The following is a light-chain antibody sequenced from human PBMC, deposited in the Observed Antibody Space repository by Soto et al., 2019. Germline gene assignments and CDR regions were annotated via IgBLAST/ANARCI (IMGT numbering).Light chain of an antibody. J-gene: IGKJ1*01. V-gene: IGKV3-11*01. CDR3: QQRVSGPWT. CDR1: QSVAKY. CDR2: ETS. Sequence: EIVLTQSPATLSLSPGDGATLSCRASQSVAKYLVWYQQKPGQSPRLLIYETSERASGVPDRFSGSGSGTDFTLTISSLEPEDFASYYCQQRVSGPWTFGQGTRVEF.